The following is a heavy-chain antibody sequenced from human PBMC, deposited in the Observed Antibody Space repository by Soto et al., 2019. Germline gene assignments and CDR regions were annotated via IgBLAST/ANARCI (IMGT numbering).Heavy chain of an antibody. Sequence: GGSLRLSCAASGFTVSSNYMSWVRQAPGKGLEWVSIIYSDSTTYYADSVKGRFTISRDNSKNTLYLQVNSLRAEDTAVYYCSRVQVTAGTTWKVFDYWGQGTLVTVSS. CDR2: IYSDSTT. D-gene: IGHD1-1*01. CDR1: GFTVSSNY. V-gene: IGHV3-66*01. J-gene: IGHJ4*02. CDR3: SRVQVTAGTTWKVFDY.